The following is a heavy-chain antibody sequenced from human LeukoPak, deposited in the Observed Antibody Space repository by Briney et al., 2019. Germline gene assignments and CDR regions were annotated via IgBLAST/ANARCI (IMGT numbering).Heavy chain of an antibody. CDR1: GGSITTGNDY. J-gene: IGHJ3*02. Sequence: SETLSLTCTLSGGSITTGNDYWGWVRQPPGKGLEWIGSVYYSGDTYYNPSLKSRVTISGDTSKNQFSLRLRSVTAADTAVYYCAREDGYNMDDAFDIWGQGTMVSVSS. CDR2: VYYSGDT. D-gene: IGHD5-24*01. CDR3: AREDGYNMDDAFDI. V-gene: IGHV4-39*01.